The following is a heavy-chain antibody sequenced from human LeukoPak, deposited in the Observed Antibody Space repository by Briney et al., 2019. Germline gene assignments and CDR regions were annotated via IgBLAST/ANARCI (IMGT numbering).Heavy chain of an antibody. V-gene: IGHV4-30-4*08. Sequence: PSQTLSLTCTVSGGSISSGDYYWSWIRQPPGKGLEWIGYIYYSGSTYYNPSLKSRVTISVDTSKNQFSLKLSSVTAADTAVYYCARAAPQLRLFDYWGQRSLVTVSS. D-gene: IGHD2-2*01. CDR1: GGSISSGDYY. CDR3: ARAAPQLRLFDY. J-gene: IGHJ4*02. CDR2: IYYSGST.